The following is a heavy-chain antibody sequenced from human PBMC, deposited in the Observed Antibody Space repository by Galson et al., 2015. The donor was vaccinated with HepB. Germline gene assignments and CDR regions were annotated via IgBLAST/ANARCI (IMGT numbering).Heavy chain of an antibody. CDR3: ARDYSNQAYWYFDL. CDR2: ISAYNGNT. D-gene: IGHD4-11*01. J-gene: IGHJ2*01. V-gene: IGHV1-18*01. CDR1: GYTFTSYG. Sequence: SVKVSCKASGYTFTSYGISWVRQAPGQGLEWMGWISAYNGNTNYAQKLQGRVTMTTDTSTSTAYMELRSLRSDDTAVYYCARDYSNQAYWYFDLWGRGTLVTVSS.